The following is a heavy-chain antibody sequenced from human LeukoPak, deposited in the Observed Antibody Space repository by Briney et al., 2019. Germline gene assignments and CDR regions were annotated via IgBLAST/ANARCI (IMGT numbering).Heavy chain of an antibody. Sequence: SETLSLTCTMSGDSISNSMLWSWVRQPPGKGLEWVGEKYRSGTTNYNPYLKSRVTISTDNSKNQVSLELNSVTAADTAVYYCARVRRRDGYNLDYWGQGTLVTVSS. CDR1: GDSISNSML. J-gene: IGHJ4*02. D-gene: IGHD5-24*01. V-gene: IGHV4-4*02. CDR2: KYRSGTT. CDR3: ARVRRRDGYNLDY.